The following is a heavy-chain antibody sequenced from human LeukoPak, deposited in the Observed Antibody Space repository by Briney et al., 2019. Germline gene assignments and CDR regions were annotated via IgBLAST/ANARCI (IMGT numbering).Heavy chain of an antibody. J-gene: IGHJ6*02. CDR3: ARDRRGYDSSGYHQYGMDV. V-gene: IGHV3-66*02. CDR2: IYSGGST. CDR1: GFTVWSNY. D-gene: IGHD3-22*01. Sequence: GGSLRLSCAASGFTVWSNYMSWVRQAPGKGLEWGSVIYSGGSTYYADSVKGRFTISRDNSKNTLYLQMNSLRAEDTAVYYCARDRRGYDSSGYHQYGMDVWGQGTTVTVSS.